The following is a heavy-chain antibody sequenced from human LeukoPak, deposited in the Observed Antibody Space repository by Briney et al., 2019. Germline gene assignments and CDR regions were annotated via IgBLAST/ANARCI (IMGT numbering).Heavy chain of an antibody. CDR1: GYTFTSYG. D-gene: IGHD2-2*02. Sequence: ASVKVSCTASGYTFTSYGISWVRQAPGQGLAWMGWISAYNGNTNYAQKLQGRVTMTTDTSTSTAYMELRSLRSDDTAVYYCARDLRYCSSTSCYTKGWFDPWGQGTLVTVSS. CDR3: ARDLRYCSSTSCYTKGWFDP. V-gene: IGHV1-18*01. CDR2: ISAYNGNT. J-gene: IGHJ5*02.